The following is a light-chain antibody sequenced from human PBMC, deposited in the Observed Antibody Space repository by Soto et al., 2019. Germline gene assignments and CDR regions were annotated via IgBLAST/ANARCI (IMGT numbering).Light chain of an antibody. CDR3: SSFTEAATVV. CDR2: EIN. Sequence: QSALTQPASVSGSPGQSITISCTGTSSDVGGYQSVSWYQKHPDRVPKLLLFEINSRPSGVSDRFSGSKSGNTAFLSISVLQPDDEADYFCSSFTEAATVVFGGGTKPTVL. J-gene: IGLJ2*01. CDR1: SSDVGGYQS. V-gene: IGLV2-14*01.